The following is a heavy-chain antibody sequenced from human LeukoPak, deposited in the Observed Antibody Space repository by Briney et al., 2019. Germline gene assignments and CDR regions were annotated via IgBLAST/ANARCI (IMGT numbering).Heavy chain of an antibody. CDR3: ASVGGYGGNSDY. D-gene: IGHD4-23*01. Sequence: SVKVSCKASGGTFSSYAISWVRQAPGQGLEWMGGIIPIFGTANYAQKFQGRVTITADKSTSTAYMELSSLRSEDTAVYYCASVGGYGGNSDYWGQGTLVTVSS. CDR1: GGTFSSYA. J-gene: IGHJ4*02. V-gene: IGHV1-69*06. CDR2: IIPIFGTA.